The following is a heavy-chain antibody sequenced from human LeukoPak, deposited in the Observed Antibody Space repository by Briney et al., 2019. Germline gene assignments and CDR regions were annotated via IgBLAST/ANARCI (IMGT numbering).Heavy chain of an antibody. Sequence: GSLRLSCAASGFSFSSYSMNWVRQAPGKGLEWVSYISSSSSTIYYADSVKGRFTISRDNAKNSLYLQMNSLRAEDTAVYYCARHPAGTLVPFDYWGQGTLVTVSS. D-gene: IGHD6-13*01. V-gene: IGHV3-48*04. J-gene: IGHJ4*02. CDR2: ISSSSSTI. CDR3: ARHPAGTLVPFDY. CDR1: GFSFSSYS.